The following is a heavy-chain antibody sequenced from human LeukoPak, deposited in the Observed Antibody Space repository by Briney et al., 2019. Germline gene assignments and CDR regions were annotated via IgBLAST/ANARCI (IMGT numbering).Heavy chain of an antibody. D-gene: IGHD3-22*01. CDR1: GGSISGYY. V-gene: IGHV4-30-4*08. Sequence: SETLSLTCTVSGGSISGYYWSWIRQPPGNGLEWIGYIHYSGTTYYNPSLKSRVSISVDTSKNQFSLNLNSVTAADTAVYYCARKRYDDPYFFDYWGQGTLVTVSS. J-gene: IGHJ4*02. CDR2: IHYSGTT. CDR3: ARKRYDDPYFFDY.